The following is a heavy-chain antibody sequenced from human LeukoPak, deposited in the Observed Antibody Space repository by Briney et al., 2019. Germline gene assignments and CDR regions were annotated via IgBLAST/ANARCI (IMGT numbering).Heavy chain of an antibody. V-gene: IGHV3-23*01. CDR3: ARDRRATPMYFFDF. J-gene: IGHJ4*02. Sequence: GGSLRLSCAASRYSFSDYTMSWVRQLPGKGLEWVSGIRHSGVDSSYADSVKGRFTISRDNSKNMLYLQMNSLRDDDTGVYYCARDRRATPMYFFDFWGQGTPVTVSS. CDR2: IRHSGVDS. D-gene: IGHD2-15*01. CDR1: RYSFSDYT.